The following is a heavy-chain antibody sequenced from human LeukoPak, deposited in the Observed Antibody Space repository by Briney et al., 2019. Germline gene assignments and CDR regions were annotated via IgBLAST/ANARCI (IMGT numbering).Heavy chain of an antibody. D-gene: IGHD6-19*01. Sequence: SETLSLTCTVSGRSISSYYWSWIRKPAGQGLEWIGRIYTSGSTNYNPSLKSRVTMSVDTSKNQFSLKLSSVTAADTAVYYCARARSGWNERYYFDYWGQGTLVTVSS. CDR2: IYTSGST. CDR3: ARARSGWNERYYFDY. CDR1: GRSISSYY. J-gene: IGHJ4*02. V-gene: IGHV4-4*07.